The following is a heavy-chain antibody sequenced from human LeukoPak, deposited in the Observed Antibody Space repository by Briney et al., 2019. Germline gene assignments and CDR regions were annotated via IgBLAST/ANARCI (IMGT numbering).Heavy chain of an antibody. CDR1: GGCISNSSYY. CDR2: IYYSGST. V-gene: IGHV4-39*01. J-gene: IGHJ4*02. Sequence: SETLSLTCSVSGGCISNSSYYWGWIRQPPGKGLEWIGSIYYSGSTYYNPSLKSRVTISVDTSKNQFSLKLSSVTAADTAVYYCADGGYVWGSFGYWGQGTLVTVSS. CDR3: ADGGYVWGSFGY. D-gene: IGHD3-16*01.